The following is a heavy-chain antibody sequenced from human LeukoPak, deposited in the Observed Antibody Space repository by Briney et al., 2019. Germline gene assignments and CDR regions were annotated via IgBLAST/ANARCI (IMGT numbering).Heavy chain of an antibody. CDR1: GFTFSSYG. CDR2: ISYDGSNK. D-gene: IGHD3-10*01. V-gene: IGHV3-30*18. J-gene: IGHJ4*02. Sequence: GGSLRLSCAASGFTFSSYGMHWVRQAPGEGLEWVAVISYDGSNKYYADSVKGRFTISRDNSKNTLYLQMNSLRAEDTAVYYCAKDQDYYGSGSLDHWGQGTLVTGSS. CDR3: AKDQDYYGSGSLDH.